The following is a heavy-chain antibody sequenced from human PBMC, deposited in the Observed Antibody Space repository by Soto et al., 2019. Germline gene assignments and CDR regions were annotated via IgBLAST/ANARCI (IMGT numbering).Heavy chain of an antibody. Sequence: EVQLLESGGGLVQPGGSLRLSCAASGFTFSSYAMSWVRQAPGKGLEWVSVISGSGDSTYYADSVKGRFTVSRDNSKHTLYLQMNRQRAECTAVYYCARRGSGSYYDYWGQGTLVTVSS. CDR3: ARRGSGSYYDY. V-gene: IGHV3-23*01. CDR1: GFTFSSYA. D-gene: IGHD1-26*01. J-gene: IGHJ4*02. CDR2: ISGSGDST.